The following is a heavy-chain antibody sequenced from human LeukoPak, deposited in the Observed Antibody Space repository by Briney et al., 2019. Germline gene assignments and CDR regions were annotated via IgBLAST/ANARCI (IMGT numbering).Heavy chain of an antibody. CDR2: INPNSGGT. V-gene: IGHV1-2*02. CDR3: ARGRICSGGSCYPPDAFDI. J-gene: IGHJ3*02. CDR1: GYTFTGYY. Sequence: GASVKVSCKASGYTFTGYYMHWVRQAPGQGLEWMGWINPNSGGTNYAQKFQGRVTMTRDTSISTAYMELSRLRSDDTAVYYCARGRICSGGSCYPPDAFDIWGQGTMVTVSS. D-gene: IGHD2-15*01.